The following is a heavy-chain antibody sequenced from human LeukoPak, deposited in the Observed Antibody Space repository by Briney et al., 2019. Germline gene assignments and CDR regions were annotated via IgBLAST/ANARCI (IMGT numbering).Heavy chain of an antibody. Sequence: GGSLRLSCAASGFTFTNSWMAWVRQAPGRGLEWVANIKYDGSTKHYADSLKGRFIISRDNPKNSLYLQTSSLRADDTAVYYCARDTDGSLDYWGQGILVTVAS. V-gene: IGHV3-7*01. CDR1: GFTFTNSW. D-gene: IGHD1-26*01. CDR3: ARDTDGSLDY. J-gene: IGHJ4*02. CDR2: IKYDGSTK.